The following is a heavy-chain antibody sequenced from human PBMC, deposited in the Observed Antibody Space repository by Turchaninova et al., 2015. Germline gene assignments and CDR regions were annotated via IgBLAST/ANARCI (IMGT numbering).Heavy chain of an antibody. J-gene: IGHJ6*02. CDR3: ARGVVATMDRYYYYGMDV. CDR2: IIPLFVAA. V-gene: IGHV1-69*01. Sequence: QVQLVQSGAEVKKPGSSVRVSCKASGGTFSSYAISWVRQAPGQGLEWMGGIIPLFVAANYAHSFQGSGRITSDEHTRASYMELGSLRAADTAVYSFARGVVATMDRYYYYGMDVWGQGTTVTVSS. D-gene: IGHD5-12*01. CDR1: GGTFSSYA.